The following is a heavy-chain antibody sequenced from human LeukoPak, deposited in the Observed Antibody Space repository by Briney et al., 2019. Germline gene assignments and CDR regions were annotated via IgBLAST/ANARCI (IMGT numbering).Heavy chain of an antibody. Sequence: GGSLRLSCAASGFTFSSYGMHWVRQAPGKGLEWVAVISYDGSNKYYADSVKGRFTISRDNSKNTLYLQMNSLRAEDTAVYYCAKDRGSYRDFDYWGQGTLVTVSS. V-gene: IGHV3-30*18. CDR2: ISYDGSNK. CDR3: AKDRGSYRDFDY. D-gene: IGHD1-26*01. CDR1: GFTFSSYG. J-gene: IGHJ4*02.